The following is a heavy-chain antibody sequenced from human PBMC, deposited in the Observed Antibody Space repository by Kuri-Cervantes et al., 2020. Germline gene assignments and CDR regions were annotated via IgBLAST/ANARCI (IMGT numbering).Heavy chain of an antibody. Sequence: SETLSLTCTVSGGSISSGDYYWSWIRQPPGKGLEWIGYIYYSGSTYYNPSLKSRVTISVDTSKNQFSLKLSSVTAADTAVYYCASSYDILTGPFDYWGQGTLVIVSS. D-gene: IGHD3-9*01. CDR2: IYYSGST. V-gene: IGHV4-30-4*01. J-gene: IGHJ4*02. CDR3: ASSYDILTGPFDY. CDR1: GGSISSGDYY.